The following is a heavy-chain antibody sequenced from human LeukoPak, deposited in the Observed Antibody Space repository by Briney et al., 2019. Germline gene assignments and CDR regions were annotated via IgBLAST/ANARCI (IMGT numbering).Heavy chain of an antibody. Sequence: PGGSLRHSCAASGFTFSSYSMNWVRQAPGKGLEWVSYISSSSSTIYYTDSVKGRFTISRDNAKNSLYLQMNSLRAEDTAVYYCARARKYSSFDYWGQGTLVTVSS. D-gene: IGHD6-6*01. V-gene: IGHV3-48*01. CDR1: GFTFSSYS. CDR3: ARARKYSSFDY. J-gene: IGHJ4*02. CDR2: ISSSSSTI.